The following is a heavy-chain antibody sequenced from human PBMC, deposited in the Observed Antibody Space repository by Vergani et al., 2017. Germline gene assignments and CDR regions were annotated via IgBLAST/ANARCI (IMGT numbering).Heavy chain of an antibody. J-gene: IGHJ5*02. CDR2: IYHSGST. V-gene: IGHV4-4*03. CDR1: GGSISSSNW. CDR3: AGDTHSWQRADR. D-gene: IGHD6-13*01. Sequence: QVQLQESGPGLVKPPGTLSLTCAVSGGSISSSNWWSWVRQPPGKGLEWIGEIYHSGSTNYNPSLKSRVTISVDKSKNQFSLKLNSVTAADSAIYYCAGDTHSWQRADRWGQGLLVSVSS.